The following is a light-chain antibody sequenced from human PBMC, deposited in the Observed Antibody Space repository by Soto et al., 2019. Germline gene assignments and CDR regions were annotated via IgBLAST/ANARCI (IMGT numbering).Light chain of an antibody. CDR2: HAS. CDR3: QQYNNWPPHT. CDR1: QSVSSN. V-gene: IGKV3-15*01. J-gene: IGKJ2*01. Sequence: DIVMTQSPATLSGSPGERATLSCRASQSVSSNLAWYQQKPGQAPRLLIYHASTRATGIPARFSGSGSETEFTLTISSLQSEDFAVYYCQQYNNWPPHTFGQGTKLEIK.